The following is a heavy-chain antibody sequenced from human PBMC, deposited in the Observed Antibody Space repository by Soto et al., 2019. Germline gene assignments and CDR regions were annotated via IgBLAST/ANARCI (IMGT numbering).Heavy chain of an antibody. D-gene: IGHD4-4*01. V-gene: IGHV1-69*12. Sequence: QVQLVQSGAEVKKPGSSVKVSCQASGGTFSSYAISWVRQAPGQGLEWMGGIIPIFGTANYAQKFQGRVTITADESTSTAYMDLSSLRSEETAVYYCASPPTTVNSKYSGMDVLGQGTPVTGS. CDR3: ASPPTTVNSKYSGMDV. CDR2: IIPIFGTA. J-gene: IGHJ6*02. CDR1: GGTFSSYA.